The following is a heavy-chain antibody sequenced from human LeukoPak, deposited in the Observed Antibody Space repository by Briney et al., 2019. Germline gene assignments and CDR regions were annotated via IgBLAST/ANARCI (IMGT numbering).Heavy chain of an antibody. CDR2: INHSGST. D-gene: IGHD6-6*01. CDR1: GGSFSGYY. J-gene: IGHJ5*02. Sequence: SETLSLTCAVYGGSFSGYYWSWIRQPPGRGLDWIGEINHSGSTNYNPSLKSRVTISVDTSKNQFSLKLSSVTAADTAVYYCARGRRWQLVRWFDPWGQGTLVTVSS. V-gene: IGHV4-34*01. CDR3: ARGRRWQLVRWFDP.